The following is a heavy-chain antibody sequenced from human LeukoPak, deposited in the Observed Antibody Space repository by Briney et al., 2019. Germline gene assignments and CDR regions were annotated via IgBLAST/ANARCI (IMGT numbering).Heavy chain of an antibody. CDR3: ARGYYGDRFDY. CDR1: GGTFSSYA. J-gene: IGHJ4*02. V-gene: IGHV1-69*06. Sequence: SVKVSCKASGGTFSSYAISWVRQAPGQGLEWMGGIIPIFGTANYAQKFQGRATITADKSTSTAYMELSSLRSEDTAVYYCARGYYGDRFDYWGQGTLVTVSS. D-gene: IGHD4-17*01. CDR2: IIPIFGTA.